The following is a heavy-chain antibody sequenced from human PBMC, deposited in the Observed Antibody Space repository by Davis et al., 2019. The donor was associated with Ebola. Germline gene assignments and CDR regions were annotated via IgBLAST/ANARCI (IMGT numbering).Heavy chain of an antibody. J-gene: IGHJ6*02. V-gene: IGHV1-18*01. CDR3: ARVRDYAYYYGMDV. CDR1: GYTFTSYG. CDR2: ISAYNGNT. D-gene: IGHD4-17*01. Sequence: ASVKVSCKASGYTFTSYGISWVRQAPGQGLEWMGWISAYNGNTNYAQKLQGRVTMTTDTSTSTAYMELRSLRSDDTAVYYCARVRDYAYYYGMDVWGQGTTVTVSS.